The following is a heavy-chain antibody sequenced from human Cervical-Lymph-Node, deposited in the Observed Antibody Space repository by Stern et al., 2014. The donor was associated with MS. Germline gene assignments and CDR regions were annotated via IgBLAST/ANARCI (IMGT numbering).Heavy chain of an antibody. V-gene: IGHV1-8*01. CDR1: GYTFTNYD. CDR3: ARSDYGDWDS. Sequence: QMQLVQSGAEVRKPGASVKVSCKASGYTFTNYDIHWVRQAPGQGLAWMGWMNPSSGHTAYAQNFQGRVTMTRDTSISTAYMELSSLRSEDTALYYCARSDYGDWDSWGQGTLVTVSS. D-gene: IGHD4-17*01. CDR2: MNPSSGHT. J-gene: IGHJ4*02.